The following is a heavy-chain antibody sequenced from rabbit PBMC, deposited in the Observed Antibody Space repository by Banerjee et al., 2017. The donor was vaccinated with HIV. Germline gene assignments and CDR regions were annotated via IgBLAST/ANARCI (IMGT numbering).Heavy chain of an antibody. J-gene: IGHJ4*01. CDR3: ARGTSSSAYYSGSLNL. V-gene: IGHV1S45*01. CDR2: MDPGNT. D-gene: IGHD1-1*01. Sequence: QEQLEESRGDLVKPEGSLTLTCTASGFSFSRDYDMCWVRQAPGKGLELIACMDPGNTYYASWAKGRFTISKTSSTTVTLQMTSLTVADTATYFCARGTSSSAYYSGSLNLWGPGTLVTVS. CDR1: GFSFSRDYD.